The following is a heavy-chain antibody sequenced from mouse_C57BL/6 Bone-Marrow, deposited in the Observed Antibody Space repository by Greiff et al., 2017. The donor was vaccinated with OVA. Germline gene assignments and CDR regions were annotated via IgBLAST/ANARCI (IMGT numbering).Heavy chain of an antibody. Sequence: QVQLQQSGAELVRPGASVTLSCKASGYTFIDYEMHWVKQTPVHGLEWIGAIDPETGGTAYNQKFKGKAILTADTSSSKAYLELRSLTSEESAVYYCTRSYSNYGDFDYWGQGTTLTVSS. D-gene: IGHD2-5*01. CDR2: IDPETGGT. J-gene: IGHJ2*01. CDR1: GYTFIDYE. V-gene: IGHV1-15*01. CDR3: TRSYSNYGDFDY.